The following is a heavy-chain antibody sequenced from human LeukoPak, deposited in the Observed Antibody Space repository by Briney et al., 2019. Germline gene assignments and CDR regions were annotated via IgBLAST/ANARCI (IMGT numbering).Heavy chain of an antibody. V-gene: IGHV3-21*01. CDR2: ISSSSSYI. CDR3: AREAYSSSPYFDY. Sequence: GGSLRLSCAASGFTFSSYAMNWVRQAPGKGLEWVSSISSSSSYIYYADSVKGRFTISRDNAKNSLYLQMNSLRAEDTAVYYCAREAYSSSPYFDYWGQGTLVTVSS. D-gene: IGHD6-13*01. J-gene: IGHJ4*02. CDR1: GFTFSSYA.